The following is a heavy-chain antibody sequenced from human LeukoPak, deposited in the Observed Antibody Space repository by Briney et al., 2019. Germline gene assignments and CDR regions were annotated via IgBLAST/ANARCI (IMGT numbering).Heavy chain of an antibody. Sequence: GGFRRLCCAAAGFICSSYLMSWVRQAAGRGVEWVSVITGSGKNTYYADSVKGRFTISKDNSKNTVYLQMNDLRVDDTAVYYCAKAASSSWPSYQYGMDVWGQGTTVTVSS. D-gene: IGHD6-13*01. CDR2: ITGSGKNT. CDR3: AKAASSSWPSYQYGMDV. CDR1: GFICSSYL. V-gene: IGHV3-23*01. J-gene: IGHJ6*02.